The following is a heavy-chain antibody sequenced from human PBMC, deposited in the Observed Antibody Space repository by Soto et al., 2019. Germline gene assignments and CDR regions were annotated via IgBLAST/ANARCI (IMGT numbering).Heavy chain of an antibody. V-gene: IGHV6-1*01. Sequence: SQTLSLTCAISGDSVSSNSAAWNWIWQSPSRGLEWLGRTYYRSKWYNDYAVSVKSRITINPDTSKNQFSLQLNSVTPEDTAVYYCARGRSGAAAGTFYYYGMDVWGQGTTVTVSS. D-gene: IGHD6-13*01. CDR2: TYYRSKWYN. CDR3: ARGRSGAAAGTFYYYGMDV. CDR1: GDSVSSNSAA. J-gene: IGHJ6*02.